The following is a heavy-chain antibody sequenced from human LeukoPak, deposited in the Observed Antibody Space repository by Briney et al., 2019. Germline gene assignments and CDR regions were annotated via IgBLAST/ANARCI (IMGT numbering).Heavy chain of an antibody. Sequence: SQSLSLTCAISGDSVSSNSVTWNWIRQSPSRGLEWLGRTYYRSTWYNDYAVSVRGRITVNPDTSKNQSSLHLNSVTPEDTAVYYCARRLTQYDCFDPWGQGILVTVSS. D-gene: IGHD2-2*01. V-gene: IGHV6-1*01. CDR3: ARRLTQYDCFDP. CDR2: TYYRSTWYN. CDR1: GDSVSSNSVT. J-gene: IGHJ5*02.